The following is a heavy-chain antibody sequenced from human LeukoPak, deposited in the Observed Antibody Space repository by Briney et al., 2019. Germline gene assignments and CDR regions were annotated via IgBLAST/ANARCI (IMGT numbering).Heavy chain of an antibody. CDR1: GFTFSSYA. CDR3: AKGCWGGGSCYSNWFDP. V-gene: IGHV3-23*01. J-gene: IGHJ5*02. D-gene: IGHD2-15*01. CDR2: ISGSGGST. Sequence: GGSLRLSCAASGFTFSSYAMSWVRQAPGKGLEWVSAISGSGGSTYYADSVKGRFTISRDNSKNTLYLQMNSLRAEDTAVYYCAKGCWGGGSCYSNWFDPWGQGTLVTVSS.